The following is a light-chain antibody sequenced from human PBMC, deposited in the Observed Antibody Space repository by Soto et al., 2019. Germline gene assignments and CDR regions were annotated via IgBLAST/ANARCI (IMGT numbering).Light chain of an antibody. CDR1: SSNIGNNY. CDR3: GTWYSSLSAVV. Sequence: QSVLTQPPSVSAAPGQKVTISCSGSSSNIGNNYVSWYQQLPGTAPKLLIYDNNKRPSGIPDQFSGSKSGTSATLGITGLQTGDEADYYCGTWYSSLSAVVFGGGTKLTVL. CDR2: DNN. V-gene: IGLV1-51*01. J-gene: IGLJ2*01.